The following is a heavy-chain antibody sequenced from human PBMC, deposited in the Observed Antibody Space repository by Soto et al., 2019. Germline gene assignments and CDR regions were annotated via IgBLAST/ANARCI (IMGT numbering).Heavy chain of an antibody. V-gene: IGHV1-2*02. Sequence: ASVKVSCKASGYTFTGYYMHWVRQAPGQGLEWMGWINPNSGGTNYAQKFQGRVTMTRDTSISTAYMELSRLRSDDTAVCYCARDSSSSSHYYGMDVWGQGTTVTVSS. CDR1: GYTFTGYY. D-gene: IGHD6-6*01. CDR3: ARDSSSSSHYYGMDV. CDR2: INPNSGGT. J-gene: IGHJ6*02.